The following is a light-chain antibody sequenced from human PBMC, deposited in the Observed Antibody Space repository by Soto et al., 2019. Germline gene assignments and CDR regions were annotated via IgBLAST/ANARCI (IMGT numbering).Light chain of an antibody. Sequence: DIQMTQSPSSLSASVGDRVTITCRASQSISSYLNWYQQKPGKAPKLLIYAASSLQSGVPSRFSGSGSGTDFTLTISSQQPEDLATYYCQQSYSTPFTFGPGTKVDIK. CDR3: QQSYSTPFT. J-gene: IGKJ3*01. V-gene: IGKV1-39*01. CDR2: AAS. CDR1: QSISSY.